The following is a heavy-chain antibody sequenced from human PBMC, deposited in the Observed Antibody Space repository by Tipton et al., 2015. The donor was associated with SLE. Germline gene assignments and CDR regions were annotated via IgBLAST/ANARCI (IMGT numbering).Heavy chain of an antibody. CDR2: IYYSGHT. V-gene: IGHV4-59*07. CDR1: GGSISNYY. CDR3: VRMLGAEYFHH. Sequence: TLSLTCTVSGGSISNYYWSWIRQSPGKGLEWIGYIYYSGHTDYNPSLKSRVTLSVDTSKSQFSFSLRLSSVTAADTALYYCVRMLGAEYFHHWGQGTLVTVSS. J-gene: IGHJ1*01. D-gene: IGHD1-26*01.